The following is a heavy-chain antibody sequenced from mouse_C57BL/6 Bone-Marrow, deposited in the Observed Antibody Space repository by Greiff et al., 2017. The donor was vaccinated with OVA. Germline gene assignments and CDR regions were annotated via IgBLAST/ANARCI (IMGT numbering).Heavy chain of an antibody. V-gene: IGHV1-19*01. D-gene: IGHD2-3*01. CDR2: INPYNGGT. CDR1: GYTFTDYY. Sequence: EVQLQQSGPVLVKPGASVKMSCKASGYTFTDYYMNWVKQSHGKSLEWIGVINPYNGGTSYNQKFKGKATLTVDKSSSTAYMELNSLTAEDSAVYYCARGGQDDDGYSAGFAYWGQGTLVTVSA. CDR3: ARGGQDDDGYSAGFAY. J-gene: IGHJ3*01.